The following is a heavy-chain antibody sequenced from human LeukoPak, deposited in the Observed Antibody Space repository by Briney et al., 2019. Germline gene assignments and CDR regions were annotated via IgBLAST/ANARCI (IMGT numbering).Heavy chain of an antibody. CDR1: GYTFTNYY. Sequence: ASVKVSCKASGYTFTNYYMHWVRQAPGQGLEWMGIIDPSGGSTSYAQKFQGRVTMTTDTSTSTAYMELRSLRSDDTAVYYCARVYYGSGSPNLDFDYWGQGTLVTVSS. D-gene: IGHD3-10*01. V-gene: IGHV1-46*01. J-gene: IGHJ4*02. CDR2: IDPSGGST. CDR3: ARVYYGSGSPNLDFDY.